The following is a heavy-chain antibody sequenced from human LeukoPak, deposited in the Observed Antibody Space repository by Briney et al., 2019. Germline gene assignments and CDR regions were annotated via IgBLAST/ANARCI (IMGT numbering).Heavy chain of an antibody. V-gene: IGHV3-23*01. J-gene: IGHJ4*02. Sequence: GRSLRLSCAASGFTFYSYAMSWVRQAPGKGLEWVSAISGSGASTYYADSVKGRFTITRDNSKNMLFLQMNSLTAADTAVYYCAKGFVRVLDYQPLLAFDYWGQGTLVTVSS. D-gene: IGHD2-2*01. CDR3: AKGFVRVLDYQPLLAFDY. CDR1: GFTFYSYA. CDR2: ISGSGAST.